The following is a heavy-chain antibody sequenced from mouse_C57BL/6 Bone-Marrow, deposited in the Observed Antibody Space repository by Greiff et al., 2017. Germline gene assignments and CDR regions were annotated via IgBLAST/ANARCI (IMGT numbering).Heavy chain of an antibody. CDR3: ARRGTTVVAHFDY. J-gene: IGHJ2*01. Sequence: EVQLVESGGGLVKPGGSLKLSCAASGFTFSSYAMSWVRQTPEKRLEWVATISDGGSYTYYPDNVKGRFTISRDNAKNNLYLQMSHLKSEDTAVYYCARRGTTVVAHFDYWGQGTTLTVSS. CDR1: GFTFSSYA. D-gene: IGHD1-1*01. V-gene: IGHV5-4*01. CDR2: ISDGGSYT.